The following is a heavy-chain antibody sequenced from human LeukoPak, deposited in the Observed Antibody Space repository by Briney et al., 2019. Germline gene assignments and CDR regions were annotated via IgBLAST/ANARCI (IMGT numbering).Heavy chain of an antibody. CDR1: GFTFSSYA. V-gene: IGHV3-30*14. CDR2: ISYDGSNK. Sequence: PGGSLRLSCAASGFTFSSYAMHWVRQAPGKGLEWVAVISYDGSNKYYADSVKGRFTISRDNSKNTLYLQMNSLRAEDTAVYYCARGHPDYGDYALNYWGQGTLVTVSS. J-gene: IGHJ4*02. D-gene: IGHD4-17*01. CDR3: ARGHPDYGDYALNY.